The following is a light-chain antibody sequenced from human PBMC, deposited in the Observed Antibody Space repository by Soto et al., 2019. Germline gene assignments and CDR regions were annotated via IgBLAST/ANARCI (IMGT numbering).Light chain of an antibody. Sequence: QSALTQPASVSGSPGQSITISCTGTSSEVGGYNYVSWYQQHPGKAPKLMIYEVSNRPSGVSNRFSGSKCGNTASLTISGLHAEDEGDYYCSSYTSSSTLVFGGGTKLTV. V-gene: IGLV2-14*01. J-gene: IGLJ2*01. CDR1: SSEVGGYNY. CDR3: SSYTSSSTLV. CDR2: EVS.